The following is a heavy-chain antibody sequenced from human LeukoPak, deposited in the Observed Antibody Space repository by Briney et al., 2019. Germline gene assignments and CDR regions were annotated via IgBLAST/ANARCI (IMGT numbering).Heavy chain of an antibody. D-gene: IGHD5-24*01. Sequence: GGSLRLSCAASGFTFSSYSMNWVRQAPGKGLEWVSYISSSGSTIYYADSVKGRFTISRDNAKNSLYLQMNSLRAEDTAVYYCARDRERWLQFQRHMDVWGKGTTVTVSS. J-gene: IGHJ6*03. CDR1: GFTFSSYS. CDR3: ARDRERWLQFQRHMDV. CDR2: ISSSGSTI. V-gene: IGHV3-48*04.